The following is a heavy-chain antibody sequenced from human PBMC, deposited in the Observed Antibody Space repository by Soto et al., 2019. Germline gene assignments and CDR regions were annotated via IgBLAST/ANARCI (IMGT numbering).Heavy chain of an antibody. CDR3: ARGALLPAY. D-gene: IGHD5-18*01. CDR1: GGSISSGGYS. J-gene: IGHJ4*01. V-gene: IGHV4-30-2*01. Sequence: QLQLQESGSGLVKPSQTLSLACAVSGGSISSGGYSWSWIRQPPGKGLEWIGYISHSGSTYSNPSLTSRLTISVDRSKNQFSLKLSSVTAADTAVYSCARGALLPAYWGHGTLGTVSS. CDR2: ISHSGST.